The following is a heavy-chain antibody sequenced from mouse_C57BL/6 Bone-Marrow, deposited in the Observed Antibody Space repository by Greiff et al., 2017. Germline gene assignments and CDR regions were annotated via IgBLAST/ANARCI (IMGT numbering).Heavy chain of an antibody. J-gene: IGHJ4*01. CDR3: ARYYMGYAMDY. CDR2: IYHGSGST. D-gene: IGHD2-12*01. V-gene: IGHV1-55*01. Sequence: QVQLQQPGAELVKPGASVKMSCKASGYTFTSYWITWVKQRPGQGLEWIGDIYHGSGSTNYNEKFKSKATLTVDTSSSTAYMQLSSLTSEDSAVYYCARYYMGYAMDYWGQGTSVTVSS. CDR1: GYTFTSYW.